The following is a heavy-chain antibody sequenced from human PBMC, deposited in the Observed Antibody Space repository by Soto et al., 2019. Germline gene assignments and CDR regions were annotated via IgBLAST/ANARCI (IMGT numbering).Heavy chain of an antibody. CDR2: INHSGST. J-gene: IGHJ5*02. CDR1: GGSFSGYY. D-gene: IGHD2-15*01. CDR3: ARGRESVVAASXLDP. Sequence: PSETLSLTCAVYGGSFSGYYWSWIRQPPGKGLEWIGEINHSGSTNYNPSLKSRVTISVDTSKNQFSLKLSSVTAADTAVYYCARGRESVVAASXLDPWGQGTLVTVSS. V-gene: IGHV4-34*01.